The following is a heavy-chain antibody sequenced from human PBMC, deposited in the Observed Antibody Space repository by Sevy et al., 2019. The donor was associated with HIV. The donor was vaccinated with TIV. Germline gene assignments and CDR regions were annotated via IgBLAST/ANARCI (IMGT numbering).Heavy chain of an antibody. CDR1: GFTFSSYG. J-gene: IGHJ4*02. Sequence: GGSLRLSCAASGFTFSSYGMHWVRQAPGKGLEWVAVISYDGSNKYYAVSVKGRFTISRDNSKNTLYLQMNSLRVEDTAVYYCAKEASLWFGREYFDYWGQGTLVTVSS. V-gene: IGHV3-30*18. D-gene: IGHD3-10*01. CDR2: ISYDGSNK. CDR3: AKEASLWFGREYFDY.